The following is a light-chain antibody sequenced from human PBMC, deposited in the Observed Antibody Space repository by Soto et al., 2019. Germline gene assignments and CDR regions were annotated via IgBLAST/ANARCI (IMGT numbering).Light chain of an antibody. J-gene: IGKJ5*01. CDR2: DAS. Sequence: EIVLTQSPASLSLSPGERATVSCRASQSVPRHLAWYQQRPGLPPRLLIYDASSRATGVPDRFSGSGSGTDFILTISSLEPYDFAVYYCQQSSNWPPEITLGQGTRLEIK. CDR1: QSVPRH. CDR3: QQSSNWPPEIT. V-gene: IGKV3-11*01.